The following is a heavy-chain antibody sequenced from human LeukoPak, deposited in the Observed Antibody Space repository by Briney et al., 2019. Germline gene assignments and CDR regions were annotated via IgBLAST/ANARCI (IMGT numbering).Heavy chain of an antibody. Sequence: SETLSLTCAVYGGSFSGYYWSWIRQPPGKGLEWIGEINHSGSTNYNPSLKSRVTISVDTSKNQFSLKLSSVTAADTAVYYCARPITMVRGGHGMDVWGQGTTVTVSS. J-gene: IGHJ6*02. CDR1: GGSFSGYY. V-gene: IGHV4-34*01. CDR2: INHSGST. D-gene: IGHD3-10*01. CDR3: ARPITMVRGGHGMDV.